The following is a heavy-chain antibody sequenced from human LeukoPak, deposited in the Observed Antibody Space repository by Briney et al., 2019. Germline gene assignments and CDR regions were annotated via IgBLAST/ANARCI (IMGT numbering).Heavy chain of an antibody. CDR3: ARVRILGGVVTPLFY. D-gene: IGHD3-3*01. V-gene: IGHV1-2*02. CDR1: GYTFTGSY. Sequence: GASVKVSCKASGYTFTGSYMHWVRQAPGQGLEWMGWINPNSGGTNYAQKFQGRVTMTRDTSISTAYMELSRLRSDDTAVYYCARVRILGGVVTPLFYWGQGTLVTVSS. J-gene: IGHJ4*02. CDR2: INPNSGGT.